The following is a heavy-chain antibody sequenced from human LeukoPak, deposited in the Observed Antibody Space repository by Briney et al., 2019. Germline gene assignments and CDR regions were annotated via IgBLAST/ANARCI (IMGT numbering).Heavy chain of an antibody. Sequence: ASVKVSCKASGYIFTGYYMHWVRQAPGQGLEWMGRINPNSGGTNYAQKFQGRVTMTRDTSISTAYMELSRLRSDDTAVYYCARVAGPIGKAKGAAFDIWGQGTMVTVSS. J-gene: IGHJ3*02. CDR2: INPNSGGT. CDR1: GYIFTGYY. CDR3: ARVAGPIGKAKGAAFDI. V-gene: IGHV1-2*06. D-gene: IGHD3-16*01.